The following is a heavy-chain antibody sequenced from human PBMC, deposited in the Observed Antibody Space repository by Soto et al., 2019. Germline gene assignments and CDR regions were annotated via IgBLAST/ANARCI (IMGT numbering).Heavy chain of an antibody. D-gene: IGHD3-9*01. CDR3: ARSGEAYYDVLTGSYKGSWFDP. J-gene: IGHJ5*02. CDR1: GYTFYNYD. Sequence: QVQLVQSGAEVKKPGASVKVSCKASGYTFYNYDITWVRQAPGQGLEWMGGIIPFSAAANYAQKFQGRVTITADESTRMVYMELSSLRPEDTAVYYCARSGEAYYDVLTGSYKGSWFDPWGQGTLVTVSS. V-gene: IGHV1-69*01. CDR2: IIPFSAAA.